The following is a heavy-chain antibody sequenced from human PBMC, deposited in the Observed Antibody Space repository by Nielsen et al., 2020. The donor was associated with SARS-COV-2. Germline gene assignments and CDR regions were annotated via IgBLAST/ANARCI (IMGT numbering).Heavy chain of an antibody. J-gene: IGHJ3*02. CDR3: AREYSSTSGRAFDI. CDR1: GFTFSNSA. V-gene: IGHV3-23*01. D-gene: IGHD6-19*01. CDR2: ISGSGIST. Sequence: GESLKISCTASGFTFSNSAMNWVRQAPGKGLEWVSSISGSGISTYYADSVKGRFTISRDNSKNTVYLQMNSLRAEDTAIYYCAREYSSTSGRAFDIWGQGTNVIVSS.